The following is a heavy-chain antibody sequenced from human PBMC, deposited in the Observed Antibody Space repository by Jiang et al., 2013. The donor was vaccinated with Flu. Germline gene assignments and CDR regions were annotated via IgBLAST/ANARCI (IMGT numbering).Heavy chain of an antibody. Sequence: QLVESGGGLVQPGGSLRVSCAASGFTFSNYEMNWVRQAPGKGLEWVSYISSSGRTIYYADSVKGRFTISRDNTKKSVYLEMNSLRVEDTALYFCARRNRQLTSASGEYYYYGMDVWGQGTAVTVSS. V-gene: IGHV3-48*03. CDR3: ARRNRQLTSASGEYYYYGMDV. D-gene: IGHD2/OR15-2a*01. CDR1: GFTFSNYE. J-gene: IGHJ6*02. CDR2: ISSSGRTI.